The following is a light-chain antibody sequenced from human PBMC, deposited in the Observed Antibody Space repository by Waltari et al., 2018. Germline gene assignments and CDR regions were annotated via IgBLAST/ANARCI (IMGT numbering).Light chain of an antibody. Sequence: DIVMTQSPDSLAVSLGERAPINCKSSQRVLYISNNKKYLAWYQQKPGQPPKLLIYGAATREAGVPDRFSGSGSGTDFTLSISSLQAEDVAVYYCQQYYTSPYTFGQGTKLEIK. CDR3: QQYYTSPYT. CDR1: QRVLYISNNKKY. J-gene: IGKJ2*01. V-gene: IGKV4-1*01. CDR2: GAA.